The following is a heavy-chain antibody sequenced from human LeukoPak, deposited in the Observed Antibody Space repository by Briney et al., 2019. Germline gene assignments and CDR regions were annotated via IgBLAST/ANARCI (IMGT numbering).Heavy chain of an antibody. CDR3: TTGSGGSCYYY. J-gene: IGHJ4*02. V-gene: IGHV3-15*01. D-gene: IGHD2-15*01. CDR1: GFSFTNTW. Sequence: GGSLRLSCEASGFSFTNTWMSWVRQAPGKGLEWIGRVKSKTDGGTTDYAAPVKGRFTISRDDSKNTLYLQMNSLKTEDTAVYYCTTGSGGSCYYYWGQGTLVTVSS. CDR2: VKSKTDGGTT.